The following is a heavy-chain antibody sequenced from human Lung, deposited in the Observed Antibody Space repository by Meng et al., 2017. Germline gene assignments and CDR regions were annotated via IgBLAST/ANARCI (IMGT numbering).Heavy chain of an antibody. Sequence: EVQLVESGGGLVKPGGSLILSCAASGFTFSSYSMTWVRQAPGKGLEWVSSISSSPTYADSVKGRFTISRDNAENSLYLQMNSLRVEDTAVYFCARGRVVVSATPSDYWGQGTLVTVSS. V-gene: IGHV3-21*01. D-gene: IGHD2-15*01. CDR3: ARGRVVVSATPSDY. J-gene: IGHJ4*02. CDR2: ISSSPT. CDR1: GFTFSSYS.